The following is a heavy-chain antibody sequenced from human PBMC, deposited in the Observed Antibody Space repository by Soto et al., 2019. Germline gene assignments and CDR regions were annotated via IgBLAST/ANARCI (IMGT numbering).Heavy chain of an antibody. D-gene: IGHD3-10*01. J-gene: IGHJ2*01. CDR2: IYYSGTT. Sequence: SETPSLTCTVSGGSISPYSWSWIRQPPGKGLEWVGYIYYSGTTNYNPSLKSRLTMSVSTSNKQLSLRLSSVTAADTAVYYCARVRGRFSRLEPHWYFDLWGRGAL. V-gene: IGHV4-59*13. CDR1: GGSISPYS. CDR3: ARVRGRFSRLEPHWYFDL.